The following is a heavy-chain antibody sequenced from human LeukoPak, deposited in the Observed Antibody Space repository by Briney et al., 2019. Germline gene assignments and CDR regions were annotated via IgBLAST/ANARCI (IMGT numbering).Heavy chain of an antibody. J-gene: IGHJ4*02. D-gene: IGHD1-26*01. V-gene: IGHV1-46*03. Sequence: ASVKVSCKASGYTFTSYYMHWVRQAPGQGLEWMGIINPSGGSTSYAQRFQGRVTMTRDTSTSTIYMELSSLRYEDTAVYYCARATTTDYYFHYWGQGTLVTVSS. CDR3: ARATTTDYYFHY. CDR1: GYTFTSYY. CDR2: INPSGGST.